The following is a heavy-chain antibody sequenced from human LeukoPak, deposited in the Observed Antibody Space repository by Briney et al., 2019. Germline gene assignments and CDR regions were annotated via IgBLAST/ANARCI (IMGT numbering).Heavy chain of an antibody. D-gene: IGHD2-2*01. CDR3: ARGYCTSTSCHFDY. Sequence: ASVKVSCEASGYTFTIYDINWVRQATGQGLEWMGWMNPNSGNTGYAQKFQGRVTITRNTSISTAYMELSSLRSEDTAVYYCARGYCTSTSCHFDYWGQGTLVTVSS. V-gene: IGHV1-8*03. CDR1: GYTFTIYD. CDR2: MNPNSGNT. J-gene: IGHJ4*02.